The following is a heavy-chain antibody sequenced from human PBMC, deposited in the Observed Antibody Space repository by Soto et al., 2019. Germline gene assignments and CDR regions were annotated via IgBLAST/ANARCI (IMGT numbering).Heavy chain of an antibody. CDR2: ISSGAFTI. CDR1: GFASRYYE. J-gene: IGHJ6*02. Sequence: PGGSLRLSCIWSGFASRYYEMNWVRQSPGKGLEWVAYISSGAFTIYYADSVRGRFTVSRDNAKNSLYLQMNSLRDEDAAVYYCSKTSSIDTGPHYGMDVWGQGTTVTVSS. V-gene: IGHV3-48*03. D-gene: IGHD5-18*01. CDR3: SKTSSIDTGPHYGMDV.